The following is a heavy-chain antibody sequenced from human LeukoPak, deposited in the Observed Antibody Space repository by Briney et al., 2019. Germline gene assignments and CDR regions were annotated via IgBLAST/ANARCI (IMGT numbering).Heavy chain of an antibody. CDR3: ATLRSGGWFDP. Sequence: ASVKVSCKASGYTFTSYGISWVRQAPGQGLEWMGWISAYNGNTNYAQKFQGRVTMTEDTSTDTAYMELSSLRSEDTAVYYCATLRSGGWFDPWGQGTLVTVSS. V-gene: IGHV1-18*01. J-gene: IGHJ5*02. CDR2: ISAYNGNT. D-gene: IGHD3-10*01. CDR1: GYTFTSYG.